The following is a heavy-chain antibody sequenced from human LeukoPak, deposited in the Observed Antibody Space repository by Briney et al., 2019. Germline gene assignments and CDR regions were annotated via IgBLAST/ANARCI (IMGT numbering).Heavy chain of an antibody. CDR2: ISAYNGNT. CDR1: GYTFTSYG. CDR3: ARDQFLWFGDLGNYYYGMDV. Sequence: GASVKVSCKASGYTFTSYGISWVRQAPGQGLEWMGWISAYNGNTNYAQKLQGRVTMTTDTSTSTAYMELRSLRSDDTAVYYCARDQFLWFGDLGNYYYGMDVWGQGTTVTVSS. J-gene: IGHJ6*02. D-gene: IGHD3-10*01. V-gene: IGHV1-18*01.